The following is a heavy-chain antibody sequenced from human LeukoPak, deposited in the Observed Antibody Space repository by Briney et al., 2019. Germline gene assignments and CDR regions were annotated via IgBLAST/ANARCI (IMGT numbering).Heavy chain of an antibody. Sequence: PSETLSLTCTVSGGSISSYYWSWIRQPAGKGLEWIGRIYTSGSTNYNPSLKSRVTMSVDTSKNQFSLKLSSVTAADTAVYYCARGGSYYGSGSHNWFDPWGQGTLVTVSS. V-gene: IGHV4-4*07. CDR1: GGSISSYY. J-gene: IGHJ5*02. CDR3: ARGGSYYGSGSHNWFDP. D-gene: IGHD3-10*01. CDR2: IYTSGST.